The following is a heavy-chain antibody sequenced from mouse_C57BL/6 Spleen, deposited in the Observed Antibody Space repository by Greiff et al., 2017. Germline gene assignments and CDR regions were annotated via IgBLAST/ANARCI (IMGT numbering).Heavy chain of an antibody. CDR3: ARWSYDGYYDWYFDV. V-gene: IGHV5-17*01. Sequence: EVKLVESGGGLVKPGGSLKLSCAASGFTFSDYGMHWVRQAPEKGLEWVAYISSGGSTIYYADTVKGRFTISRDNAKNTLFLQMTSLRSEDTAMYYCARWSYDGYYDWYFDVWGTGTTVTVSS. CDR1: GFTFSDYG. CDR2: ISSGGSTI. J-gene: IGHJ1*03. D-gene: IGHD2-3*01.